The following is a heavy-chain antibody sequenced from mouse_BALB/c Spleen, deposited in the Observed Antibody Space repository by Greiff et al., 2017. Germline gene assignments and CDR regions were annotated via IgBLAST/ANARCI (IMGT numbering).Heavy chain of an antibody. V-gene: IGHV5-17*02. J-gene: IGHJ3*01. CDR2: ISSGSSTI. CDR3: ARRFAY. CDR1: GFTFSSFG. Sequence: DVQLVESGGGLVQPGGSRKLSCAASGFTFSSFGMHWVRQAPEKGLEWVAYISSGSSTIYYADTVKGRFTISRDNPKNTLFLQMTSLRSEDTAMYYCARRFAYWGQGTLVTVSA.